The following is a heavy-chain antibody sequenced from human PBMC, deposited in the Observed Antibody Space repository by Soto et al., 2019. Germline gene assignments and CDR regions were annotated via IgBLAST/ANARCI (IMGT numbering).Heavy chain of an antibody. CDR3: ARENVLDIVVVPAAMTGSRVFDY. Sequence: GGSLRLSCAASGFTFSSYWMSWVRQAPGKGLEWVANIKQDGSEKYYVDSVKGRFTISRDNAKNSLYLQMNSLRAEDTAVYYCARENVLDIVVVPAAMTGSRVFDYWGQGTLVTVSS. D-gene: IGHD2-2*03. V-gene: IGHV3-7*01. CDR1: GFTFSSYW. CDR2: IKQDGSEK. J-gene: IGHJ4*02.